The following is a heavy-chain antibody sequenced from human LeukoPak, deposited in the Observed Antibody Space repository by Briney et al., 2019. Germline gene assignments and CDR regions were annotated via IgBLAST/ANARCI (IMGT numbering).Heavy chain of an antibody. D-gene: IGHD1-1*01. Sequence: HSGGSLRLSCAASGFTFTNYGMTWVRQAPGKGLEWVSTISGSGGNTYYADSVKGRFTISRDNSKNTLYLQMNSLRAEDTAVYYCAKSKQLAPWDYWGQGTLVTVSS. CDR2: ISGSGGNT. V-gene: IGHV3-23*01. J-gene: IGHJ4*02. CDR1: GFTFTNYG. CDR3: AKSKQLAPWDY.